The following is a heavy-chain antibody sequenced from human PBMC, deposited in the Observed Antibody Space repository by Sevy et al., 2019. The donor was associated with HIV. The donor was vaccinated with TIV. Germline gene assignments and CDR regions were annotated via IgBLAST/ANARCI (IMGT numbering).Heavy chain of an antibody. CDR3: ARGGGNGWYSFDY. D-gene: IGHD6-19*01. CDR2: IIPILGTT. CDR1: GGTFRTSG. J-gene: IGHJ4*02. Sequence: ASVKVSCKASGGTFRTSGISWVRQAPGQGPEWMGGIIPILGTTNYAQKFQGRVTINADESTNTAYMELSSLRSEDTAVSYCARGGGNGWYSFDYWGQETLVTISS. V-gene: IGHV1-69*13.